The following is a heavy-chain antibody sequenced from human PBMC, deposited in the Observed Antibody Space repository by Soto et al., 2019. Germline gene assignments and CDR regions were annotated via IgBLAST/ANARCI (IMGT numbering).Heavy chain of an antibody. V-gene: IGHV1-69*13. Sequence: VASVKVSCKASGGTFSSYAISWVRQAPGQGLEWMGGIIPIFGTANYAQKFQGRVTITADESTSTAYMELSSLRSEDTAVYYCARDQNSYSFSDYWGQGTLVTVSS. CDR3: ARDQNSYSFSDY. CDR1: GGTFSSYA. D-gene: IGHD5-18*01. J-gene: IGHJ4*02. CDR2: IIPIFGTA.